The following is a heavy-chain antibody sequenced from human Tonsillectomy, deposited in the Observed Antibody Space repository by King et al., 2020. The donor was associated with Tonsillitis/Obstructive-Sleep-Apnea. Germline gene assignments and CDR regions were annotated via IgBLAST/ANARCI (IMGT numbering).Heavy chain of an antibody. V-gene: IGHV1-46*01. CDR3: ARASCRVGDWGDYSYYGLDV. D-gene: IGHD7-27*01. CDR2: INPTIDST. Sequence: QLVQSGAEVKKPGASVKVYCKASGYTFTTYYVHWVRQAPGQGLEWMGIINPTIDSTSSAQKFQGRVTMTRDTSTSTVYMELSSLSSDDTAVYYCARASCRVGDWGDYSYYGLDVWGHGTTVTVS. CDR1: GYTFTTYY. J-gene: IGHJ6*02.